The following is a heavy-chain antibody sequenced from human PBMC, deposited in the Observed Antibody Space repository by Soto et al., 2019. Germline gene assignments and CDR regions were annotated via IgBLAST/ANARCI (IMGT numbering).Heavy chain of an antibody. CDR2: ISGSGGST. CDR3: AKAGTVWFGELSR. Sequence: GGSLRLSCAASGFTFSSYAMSWVRQAPGKGLEWVSAISGSGGSTYYADSVKGRFTISRDNSKNTPYLQMNSLRAEDTAVYYCAKAGTVWFGELSRWGQGTLVTVSS. CDR1: GFTFSSYA. J-gene: IGHJ4*02. D-gene: IGHD3-10*01. V-gene: IGHV3-23*01.